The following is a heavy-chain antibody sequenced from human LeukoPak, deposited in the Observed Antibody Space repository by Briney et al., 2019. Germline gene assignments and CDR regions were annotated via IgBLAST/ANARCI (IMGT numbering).Heavy chain of an antibody. V-gene: IGHV3-23*01. D-gene: IGHD5-12*01. CDR1: GFTFSSYD. CDR3: ARMVATGRFDP. CDR2: ISGSGGTT. Sequence: PGGSLRLSCAASGFTFSSYDMSWVRQAPGKGLEWVSTISGSGGTTNFADSVKGRFTISRENSKNTLYLQMNSLRAEDTAVYYCARMVATGRFDPWGQGTLVTVSS. J-gene: IGHJ5*02.